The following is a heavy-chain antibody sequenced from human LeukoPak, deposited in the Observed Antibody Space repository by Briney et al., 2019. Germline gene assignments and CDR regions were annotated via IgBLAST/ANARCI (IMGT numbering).Heavy chain of an antibody. CDR2: ISSSGSTI. CDR1: GFTFSSYE. V-gene: IGHV3-48*03. J-gene: IGHJ4*02. D-gene: IGHD3-22*01. CDR3: APYDSSGYYSFDY. Sequence: GGSLRLSCAASGFTFSSYEMNWVRQAPRKGLEWVSYISSSGSTIYYADSVKGRFTISRDNAKNSLYLQMNSLRAEDTAVYYCAPYDSSGYYSFDYWGQGTLVTVSS.